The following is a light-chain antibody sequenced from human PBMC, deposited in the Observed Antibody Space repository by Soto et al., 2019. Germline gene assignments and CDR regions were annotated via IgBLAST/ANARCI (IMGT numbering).Light chain of an antibody. CDR2: DAS. Sequence: EIVLTKSPATLSLSPGERATLSCRASQSVSSYLAWYQQKPGQAPRLLIYDASNRATGIPARFSGSGSGTDFTLTISSLEPEDFAVYYCQQRGNWPPHTFGQGTKLEIK. CDR3: QQRGNWPPHT. V-gene: IGKV3-11*01. CDR1: QSVSSY. J-gene: IGKJ2*01.